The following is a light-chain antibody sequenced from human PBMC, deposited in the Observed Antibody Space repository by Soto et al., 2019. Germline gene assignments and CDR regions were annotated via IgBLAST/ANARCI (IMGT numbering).Light chain of an antibody. CDR1: QSVRSSY. CDR3: QHYDTSLCT. CDR2: GAS. V-gene: IGKV3-20*01. J-gene: IGKJ2*02. Sequence: ELVLTQSPVTLSLSPGERVTLSCRASQSVRSSYLAWYQQKPGQAPRLLIYGASSRATGIPDRFSGSGSGTDFTLTITRLEPDDFAVYYCQHYDTSLCTFGQGTKLEIE.